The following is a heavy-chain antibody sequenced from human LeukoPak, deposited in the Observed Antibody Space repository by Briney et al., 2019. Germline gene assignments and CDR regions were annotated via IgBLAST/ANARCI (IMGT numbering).Heavy chain of an antibody. D-gene: IGHD2-2*01. V-gene: IGHV4-4*07. Sequence: SGTLSLTCTVSGGSISSYYWSWIRQPAGKGLEWIGRIYTSGSTDYNPSLKSRVTMSVDTSKNQFSLKLSSVTAADTAVYYCARIVPAAMFYYYYYYMDVWGKGTTVTVSS. CDR3: ARIVPAAMFYYYYYYMDV. J-gene: IGHJ6*03. CDR1: GGSISSYY. CDR2: IYTSGST.